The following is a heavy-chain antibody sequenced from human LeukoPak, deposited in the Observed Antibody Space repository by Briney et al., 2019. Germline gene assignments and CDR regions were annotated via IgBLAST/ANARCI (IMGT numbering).Heavy chain of an antibody. CDR3: ARGVTDSSSSVPFTPPDY. J-gene: IGHJ4*02. CDR1: GFTFSSYA. Sequence: TGGSLRLSCAASGFTFSSYAMHWVRQAPGKGLEYVSAISCNGGSTYYANSVKGRFTISRDNSKNTLYLQMGSLRAEDMAVYYCARGVTDSSSSVPFTPPDYWGQGTLVTVSS. CDR2: ISCNGGST. D-gene: IGHD6-6*01. V-gene: IGHV3-64*01.